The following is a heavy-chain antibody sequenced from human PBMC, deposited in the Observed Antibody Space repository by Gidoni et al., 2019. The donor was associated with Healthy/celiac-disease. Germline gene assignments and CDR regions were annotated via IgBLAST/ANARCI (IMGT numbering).Heavy chain of an antibody. CDR3: ARERQMTYYDFWSGYYRANWFDS. J-gene: IGHJ5*01. D-gene: IGHD3-3*01. V-gene: IGHV1-8*01. CDR2: MNPNSGNT. CDR1: GYTFTSYD. Sequence: QVQLVQSGADVKKPGASVKVSCKASGYTFTSYDLTWVRQATGQGLVWMGWMNPNSGNTGYAQKFQGRVTMTRNTSISTAYMELSSLRSEDTAVYYCARERQMTYYDFWSGYYRANWFDSWGQGTLVTVSS.